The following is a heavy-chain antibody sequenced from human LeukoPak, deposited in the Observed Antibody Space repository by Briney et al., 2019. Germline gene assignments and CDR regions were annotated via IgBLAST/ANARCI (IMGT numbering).Heavy chain of an antibody. D-gene: IGHD6-19*01. CDR3: ARVYLAGAYNWFDP. CDR1: GGSISSGDYY. V-gene: IGHV4-30-4*01. J-gene: IGHJ5*02. CDR2: IYYTGST. Sequence: SETLSLTCTVSGGSISSGDYYWSWIRQPPGKGLEWIGYIYYTGSTNYNPSLKSRVTISVDTSKNQFSLKLSSVTAADTAVYYCARVYLAGAYNWFDPWGQGTLVTVSS.